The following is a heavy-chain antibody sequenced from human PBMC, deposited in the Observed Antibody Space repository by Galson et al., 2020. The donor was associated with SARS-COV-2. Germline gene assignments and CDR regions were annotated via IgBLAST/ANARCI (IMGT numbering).Heavy chain of an antibody. Sequence: GGSLSLSCRASGFTFSSSAMHWVRQAPGKGLEWVAIISYDGTKRYNLDSVKGRFTISRDNSKNTLYLQMDSLTTEDTAVYYCAGETDDYTSGGYDYWGQGTLVTVSS. CDR3: AGETDDYTSGGYDY. V-gene: IGHV3-30*04. J-gene: IGHJ4*02. D-gene: IGHD6-13*01. CDR1: GFTFSSSA. CDR2: ISYDGTKR.